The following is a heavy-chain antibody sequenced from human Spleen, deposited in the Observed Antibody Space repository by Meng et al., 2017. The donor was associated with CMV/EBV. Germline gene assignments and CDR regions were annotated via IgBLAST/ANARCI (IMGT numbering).Heavy chain of an antibody. Sequence: GESLKISCAASGFTFSSYWMHWVRQAPGKGLVWVSRINSDGSSTSYADSVKGRFTISRDNAKNTLYLQMNSLRAEDTAVYYCARDQGGYYGMDVWGQGTTVTVSS. CDR3: ARDQGGYYGMDV. J-gene: IGHJ6*02. V-gene: IGHV3-74*01. CDR2: INSDGSST. CDR1: GFTFSSYW. D-gene: IGHD3-16*01.